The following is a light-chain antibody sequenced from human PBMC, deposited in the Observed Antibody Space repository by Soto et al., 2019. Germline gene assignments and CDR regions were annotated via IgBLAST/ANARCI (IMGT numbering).Light chain of an antibody. V-gene: IGKV3-20*01. Sequence: EIVFTQSPGTLSLSPGERATLSCRASQSVSSSYLGWYQQKPGQAPRLLIYGASSRATGIPDRFSGSGSGTDFTLTISRLEPEDFAVYYCQQYGGSSRTFGQGTKVEIK. J-gene: IGKJ1*01. CDR1: QSVSSSY. CDR2: GAS. CDR3: QQYGGSSRT.